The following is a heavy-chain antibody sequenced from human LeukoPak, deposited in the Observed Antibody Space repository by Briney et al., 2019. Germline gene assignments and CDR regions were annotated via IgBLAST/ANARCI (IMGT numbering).Heavy chain of an antibody. CDR1: GGSISSYY. J-gene: IGHJ6*02. CDR3: ARLIDYYYGMGV. V-gene: IGHV4-59*08. Sequence: SETLSLTCTVSGGSISSYYWNWIRQPPGKGLEYIGNINYSGSTNYDPSLKSRVTISVDTSKNQFSLKLSSVTAADTAVYYCARLIDYYYGMGVWGQGATVTVSS. CDR2: INYSGST.